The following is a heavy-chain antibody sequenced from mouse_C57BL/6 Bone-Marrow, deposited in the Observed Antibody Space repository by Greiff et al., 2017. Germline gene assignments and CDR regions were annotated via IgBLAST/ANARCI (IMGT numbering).Heavy chain of an antibody. D-gene: IGHD1-1*01. CDR3: ARSKYYGSSFYAY. J-gene: IGHJ3*01. CDR1: GYTFTDYY. V-gene: IGHV1-19*01. Sequence: VQLQQSGPVLVKPGASVKMSCKASGYTFTDYYMNWVKQSHGKSLEWIGVINPYNGGTSYNQKFKGKATLTVDKSSSTAYMELNSLTSEDSAVYYCARSKYYGSSFYAYWGQGTLGTVSA. CDR2: INPYNGGT.